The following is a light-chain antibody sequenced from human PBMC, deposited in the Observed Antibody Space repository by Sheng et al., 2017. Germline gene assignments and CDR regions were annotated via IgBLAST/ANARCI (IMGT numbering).Light chain of an antibody. CDR1: QSVLQSSNNKNY. J-gene: IGKJ4*01. CDR3: QQXFSAPLT. CDR2: WAS. V-gene: IGKV4-1*01. Sequence: DIVMTQSPDSLAVSLGERATINCKSSQSVLQSSNNKNYLTWYQKKPGQPPKLLFYWASTRESGVPDRFSASGSGTDFTLTISSLQAEDVAVYYCQQXFSAPLTFGGGTKVEIK.